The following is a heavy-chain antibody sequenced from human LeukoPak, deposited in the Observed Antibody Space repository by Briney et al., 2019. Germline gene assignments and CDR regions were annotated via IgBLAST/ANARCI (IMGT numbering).Heavy chain of an antibody. V-gene: IGHV3-13*01. CDR3: VREARGYHYTYFNY. D-gene: IGHD5-18*01. CDR1: GFTLGSHD. J-gene: IGHJ4*02. CDR2: VSSGFHA. Sequence: GGSLRLSCTASGFTLGSHDMHWVRQIPGQGLEWVAAVSSGFHAFFADSVQGRFTVSREDARNSLYLQMNSLRAGDTAVYYCVREARGYHYTYFNYWGQGTLVTVSS.